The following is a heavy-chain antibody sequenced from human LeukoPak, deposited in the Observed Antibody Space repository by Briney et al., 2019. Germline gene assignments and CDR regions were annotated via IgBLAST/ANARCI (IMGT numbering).Heavy chain of an antibody. V-gene: IGHV3-23*01. CDR1: GFTFRSYW. CDR2: ISGSGGST. CDR3: AKVAGGDYYFDY. Sequence: GGSLRLSCAASGFTFRSYWMSWVRQAPGKGLEWVSAISGSGGSTYYADSVKGRFTISRDNSKNTLYLQMNSLRAEDTAVYYCAKVAGGDYYFDYWGQGTLVTVSS. D-gene: IGHD2-21*02. J-gene: IGHJ4*02.